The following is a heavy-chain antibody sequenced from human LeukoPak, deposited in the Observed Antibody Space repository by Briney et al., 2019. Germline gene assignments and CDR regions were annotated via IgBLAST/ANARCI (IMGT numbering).Heavy chain of an antibody. CDR3: TRPSHLYEPWSGFDY. CDR1: GYTFTSFD. Sequence: ASVKVSCKISGYTFTSFDINWVRQAAGQGLEWMGWMNPNSGNAGYAQKFQGRVTMTRNIDSRTAYMELTNLRSEDTAVYYCTRPSHLYEPWSGFDYWGQGTPITVSS. CDR2: MNPNSGNA. J-gene: IGHJ4*02. V-gene: IGHV1-8*01. D-gene: IGHD3-3*01.